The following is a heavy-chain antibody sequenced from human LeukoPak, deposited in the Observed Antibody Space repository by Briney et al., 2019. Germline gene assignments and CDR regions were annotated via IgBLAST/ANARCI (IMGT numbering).Heavy chain of an antibody. CDR2: IHYSGNT. CDR1: GGSISSYY. V-gene: IGHV4-59*01. CDR3: ARVGNWNYALVNYYFDY. D-gene: IGHD1-20*01. Sequence: KASETLSLTCTVSGGSISSYYWIWMRQPPGKGLEWIGYIHYSGNTNYNPSLKSRVTISVGTSKNQFSLKPTSVTAADTAVYYCARVGNWNYALVNYYFDYWGQGTLVTVSS. J-gene: IGHJ4*02.